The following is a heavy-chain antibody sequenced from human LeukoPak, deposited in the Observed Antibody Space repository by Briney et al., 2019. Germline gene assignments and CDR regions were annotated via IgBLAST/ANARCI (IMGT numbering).Heavy chain of an antibody. CDR2: IYPGDSDT. V-gene: IGHV5-51*01. D-gene: IGHD2-2*01. Sequence: GESLKISCKGSGYSFTSYWIGWVRQMPGKGLEWMGIIYPGDSDTRYSPSFQGQVTISADKSISTAYLQWSSLKASDTAMYYCARLSSTSYTNRFWFDPWGRGTLVPVSS. CDR1: GYSFTSYW. CDR3: ARLSSTSYTNRFWFDP. J-gene: IGHJ5*02.